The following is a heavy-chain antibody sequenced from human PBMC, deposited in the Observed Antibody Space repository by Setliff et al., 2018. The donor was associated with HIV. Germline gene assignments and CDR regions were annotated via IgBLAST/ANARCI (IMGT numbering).Heavy chain of an antibody. V-gene: IGHV2-5*01. J-gene: IGHJ3*02. D-gene: IGHD3-3*01. CDR2: IYWNDDK. Sequence: GSGPTLVNPTQTLTLTCTFSGFSLSTGVGVGWIRQPPGKALEWLALIYWNDDKHYSPSLKTRLTITKDTSKNQVVLTMTNMDPVDTGTYYCAHKDRLMEWFDSFDIWGQGAVVTVSS. CDR1: GFSLSTGVG. CDR3: AHKDRLMEWFDSFDI.